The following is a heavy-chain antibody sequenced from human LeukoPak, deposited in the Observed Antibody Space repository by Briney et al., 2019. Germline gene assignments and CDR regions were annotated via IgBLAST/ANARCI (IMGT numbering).Heavy chain of an antibody. Sequence: PSETLSLTCTVSGGSISSSSYYWGWIRQPPGKGLEWIGSIYYSGSTYYNPSLKSRVTISVDTSKNQFSLKLSSVTAADTAVYYCAREGPELYYYGSGSYYWFDPWGQGTLVTVSS. J-gene: IGHJ5*02. CDR1: GGSISSSSYY. CDR2: IYYSGST. D-gene: IGHD3-10*01. V-gene: IGHV4-39*07. CDR3: AREGPELYYYGSGSYYWFDP.